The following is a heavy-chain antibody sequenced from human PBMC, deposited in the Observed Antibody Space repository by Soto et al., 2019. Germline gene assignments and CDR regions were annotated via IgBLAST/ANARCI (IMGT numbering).Heavy chain of an antibody. CDR2: IKSKTDGGTT. D-gene: IGHD3-22*01. CDR3: TTESYSTIIIARFDY. Sequence: PGGSLRLSCAASGFTFSNAWINWVRQAPGKGLEWVGRIKSKTDGGTTDYAEPVKGRFAISRDDSNNMVYLQMNSLKIEDTAVYYCTTESYSTIIIARFDYWGHGTLVAVPS. CDR1: GFTFSNAW. V-gene: IGHV3-15*07. J-gene: IGHJ4*01.